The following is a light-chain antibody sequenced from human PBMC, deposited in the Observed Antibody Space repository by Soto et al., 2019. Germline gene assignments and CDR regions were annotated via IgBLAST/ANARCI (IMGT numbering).Light chain of an antibody. CDR1: SSNIGAGYD. CDR3: QSYDSSLSYWV. Sequence: QSVLTQPPSVSGAPGQRVTISCTGSSSNIGAGYDVHWYQQLPGTAPKLLVSGNTNRPSGVPDRFSGSKSGTSASLAITGLKAEDEADYYCQSYDSSLSYWVFGGGTKLTVL. V-gene: IGLV1-40*01. CDR2: GNT. J-gene: IGLJ3*02.